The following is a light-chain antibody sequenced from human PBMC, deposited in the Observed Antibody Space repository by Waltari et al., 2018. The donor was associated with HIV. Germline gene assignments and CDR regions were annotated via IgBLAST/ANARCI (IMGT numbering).Light chain of an antibody. CDR2: DVT. J-gene: IGLJ3*02. Sequence: QSALTQPRSVSGSPGQSVTISCTGTSSGFGGYNYVPWYQQHPNKAPKPMIYDVTKPPPGVPDRFSGSKSGNTASLTISGLQADDEADYYCCAYAGSYTLFGGGTKVTVL. V-gene: IGLV2-11*01. CDR1: SSGFGGYNY. CDR3: CAYAGSYTL.